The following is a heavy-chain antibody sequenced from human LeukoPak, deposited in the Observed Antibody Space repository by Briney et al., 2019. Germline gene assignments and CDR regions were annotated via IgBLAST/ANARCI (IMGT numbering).Heavy chain of an antibody. CDR1: GFTFSDYT. CDR3: VRHRTASDY. Sequence: GGSLRLSCAASGFTFSDYTMSWVRQAPGKGLEWVSSITPRGGYIYYADSLKGRFTISRDNAKNSLYLQMSSLRAEDTAVYYCVRHRTASDYWGQGALVTVSS. V-gene: IGHV3-21*01. CDR2: ITPRGGYI. D-gene: IGHD1-1*01. J-gene: IGHJ4*02.